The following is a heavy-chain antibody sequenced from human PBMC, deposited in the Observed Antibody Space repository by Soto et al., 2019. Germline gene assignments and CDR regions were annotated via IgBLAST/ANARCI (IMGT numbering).Heavy chain of an antibody. V-gene: IGHV4-34*01. CDR3: ARTGYSYGYPNDY. CDR2: INHSGST. CDR1: GGSFSGYY. J-gene: IGHJ4*02. D-gene: IGHD5-18*01. Sequence: SETLSLTCAVYGGSFSGYYWSWILQPPGKGLEWIGEINHSGSTNYNPSLKSRVTISVDTSKNQFSLKLSSVTAADTAVYYCARTGYSYGYPNDYWGQGTLVTVSS.